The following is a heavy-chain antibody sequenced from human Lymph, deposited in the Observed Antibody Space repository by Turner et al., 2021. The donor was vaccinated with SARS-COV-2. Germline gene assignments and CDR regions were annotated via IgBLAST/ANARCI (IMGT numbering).Heavy chain of an antibody. CDR1: GYTFTSYD. CDR3: ARGRYSGGGMDV. D-gene: IGHD1-26*01. CDR2: MNPNSGNT. V-gene: IGHV1-8*02. Sequence: QVQLVQSGAEVKTPGASVKVSCKAPGYTFTSYDINWVRQATGKGLEWMGWMNPNSGNTGYAKKFQGRVTMTRNTSISTAYMELSSLRSEDTAVYYCARGRYSGGGMDVWGQGTTVTVSS. J-gene: IGHJ6*02.